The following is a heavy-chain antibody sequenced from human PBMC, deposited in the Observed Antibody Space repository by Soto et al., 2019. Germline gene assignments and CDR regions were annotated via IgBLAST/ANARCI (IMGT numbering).Heavy chain of an antibody. D-gene: IGHD6-19*01. V-gene: IGHV3-30*03. CDR3: ASLPRSGWDHYYYGMDV. CDR1: GFTFSTYG. J-gene: IGHJ6*02. Sequence: QVQLVESGGGVVQAGGSLGLSCTASGFTFSTYGMHWVRQAPGKGPEWVAVMSHDGSHKAFLDSVKGRFIISRDNSKNTLYLQMNSLRPDDTAVYSCASLPRSGWDHYYYGMDVWGQGTTVIVSS. CDR2: MSHDGSHK.